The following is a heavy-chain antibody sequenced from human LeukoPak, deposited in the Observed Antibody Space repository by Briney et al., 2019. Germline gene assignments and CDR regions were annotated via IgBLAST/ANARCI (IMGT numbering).Heavy chain of an antibody. J-gene: IGHJ4*02. CDR3: ARDRVSSGYYYAY. CDR2: IKQDGSEK. CDR1: GFTFSSYW. V-gene: IGHV3-7*01. Sequence: GGSLRLSCAASGFTFSSYWMSWVRQAPGKGLEWVANIKQDGSEKYYVDSVKGRFTISRDNAKNSLYLQMNSLRAEDTAVYYCARDRVSSGYYYAYWGQGTPVTVSS. D-gene: IGHD3-22*01.